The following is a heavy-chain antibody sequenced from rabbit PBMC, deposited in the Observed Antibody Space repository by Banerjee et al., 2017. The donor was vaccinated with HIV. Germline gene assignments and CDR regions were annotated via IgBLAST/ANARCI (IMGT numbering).Heavy chain of an antibody. CDR2: IYNGDGST. D-gene: IGHD6-1*01. J-gene: IGHJ4*01. CDR3: ARCPYSIYSGYGYANLNL. V-gene: IGHV1S47*01. Sequence: QEQLEESGGDLVKPEGSLTLTCKASGFDFSGSAVCWVRQAPGKGLEWIGCIYNGDGSTYYASWVNGRFSISKTSSTTVTLQMTSLTVADTATYFCARCPYSIYSGYGYANLNLWGPGTLVTVS. CDR1: GFDFSGSA.